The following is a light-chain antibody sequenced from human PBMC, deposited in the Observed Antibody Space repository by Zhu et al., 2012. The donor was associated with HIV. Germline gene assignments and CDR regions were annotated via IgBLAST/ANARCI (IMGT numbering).Light chain of an antibody. CDR2: DAS. Sequence: EIVLTQSPATLSLSPGERATLSCRASQSASSYLAWYQQKPGQAPRLLMYDASDRATGIPARFSGSGSGTDFTLTISSLEPEDFAVYYCQQRSNWLIAFGQGTRLEIK. J-gene: IGKJ5*01. CDR1: QSASSY. V-gene: IGKV3-11*01. CDR3: QQRSNWLIA.